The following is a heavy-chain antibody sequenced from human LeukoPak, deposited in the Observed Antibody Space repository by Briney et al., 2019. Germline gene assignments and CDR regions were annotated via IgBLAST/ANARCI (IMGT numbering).Heavy chain of an antibody. CDR2: IKQDGSEK. CDR1: GFTFSSYA. J-gene: IGHJ6*02. D-gene: IGHD4-17*01. CDR3: ARETTVTNIWFNRNYYYYYGMNV. V-gene: IGHV3-7*03. Sequence: GGSLRLSCAASGFTFSSYAMSWVRQAPGKGLEWVANIKQDGSEKYYVDSVKGRFTISRDNAKNSLYLQMNSLRAEDTAVYYCARETTVTNIWFNRNYYYYYGMNVWGQGTTVTVSS.